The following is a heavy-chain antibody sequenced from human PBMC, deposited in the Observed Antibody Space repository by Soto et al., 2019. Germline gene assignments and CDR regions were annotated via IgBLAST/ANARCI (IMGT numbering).Heavy chain of an antibody. CDR3: ERDRAWSGNSDAFYI. V-gene: IGHV4-4*07. CDR2: IYTRAST. Sequence: SETLCLPCTVSGGTISSYYRSWIRQPAGKGLEWIGRIYTRASTNYNPSLKSRVTMSVDTSKNQSSLQLSSVTAADTAVYYCERDRAWSGNSDAFYIWGQGT. D-gene: IGHD3-3*01. J-gene: IGHJ3*02. CDR1: GGTISSYY.